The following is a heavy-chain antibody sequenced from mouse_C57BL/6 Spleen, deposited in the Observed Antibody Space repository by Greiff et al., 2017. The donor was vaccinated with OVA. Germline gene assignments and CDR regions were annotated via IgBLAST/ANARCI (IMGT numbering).Heavy chain of an antibody. CDR2: IDPENGDT. CDR3: ASYYSSCMRAWFAY. V-gene: IGHV14-4*01. Sequence: VQLQQSGAELVRPGASVKLSCTASGFNIKDDYMHWVKQRPEQGLEWIGWIDPENGDTEYASKFQGKATITADTSSNTAYLQLSSLTSEDTAVYYCASYYSSCMRAWFAYGGQGTLVTVSA. J-gene: IGHJ3*01. CDR1: GFNIKDDY. D-gene: IGHD2-5*01.